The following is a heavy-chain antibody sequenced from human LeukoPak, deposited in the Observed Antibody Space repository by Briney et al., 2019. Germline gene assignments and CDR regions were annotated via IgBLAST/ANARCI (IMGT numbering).Heavy chain of an antibody. V-gene: IGHV3-30*02. J-gene: IGHJ6*03. CDR1: GFTFSSYG. Sequence: GGSLRLSCAASGFTFSSYGMHWVRQAPGKGLEWVAFIRYDGSNKYYADSVKGRFTISRDNSKNTLYLQMNSLRAEDTAVYYCAKVTAGTGAQYYYYYMDVWGKGTTVTVS. CDR2: IRYDGSNK. CDR3: AKVTAGTGAQYYYYYMDV. D-gene: IGHD6-13*01.